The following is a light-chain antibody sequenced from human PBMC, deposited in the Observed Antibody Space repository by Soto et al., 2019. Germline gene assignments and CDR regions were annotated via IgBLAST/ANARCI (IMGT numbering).Light chain of an antibody. V-gene: IGLV2-23*01. CDR2: EGS. Sequence: QSVLTQPASVSGSPGQSITISCTGTSSDVGTYNLVSWYQQHPGKAPKLIIYEGSKRPSGISNRFSGSKSGNTASLTNSGLQAEDEADYDCCSYARRNTLLFGGGTKLTVL. CDR3: CSYARRNTLL. CDR1: SSDVGTYNL. J-gene: IGLJ2*01.